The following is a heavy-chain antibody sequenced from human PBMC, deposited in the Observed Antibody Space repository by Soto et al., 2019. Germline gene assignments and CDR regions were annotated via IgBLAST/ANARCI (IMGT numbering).Heavy chain of an antibody. CDR3: ARDPYYYDSSGYPH. Sequence: PSETLSLTCAVYGGSFSGYYWSWIRQPPGKGLEWIGEINHSGSTNYNPSLKSRVTISVDTSKNQFSLKLSSVTAADTAVYYCARDPYYYDSSGYPHWGQGTLVTVSS. CDR2: INHSGST. CDR1: GGSFSGYY. J-gene: IGHJ4*02. V-gene: IGHV4-34*01. D-gene: IGHD3-22*01.